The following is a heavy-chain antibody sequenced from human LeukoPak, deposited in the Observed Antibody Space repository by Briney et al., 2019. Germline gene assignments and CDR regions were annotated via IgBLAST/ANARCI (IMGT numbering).Heavy chain of an antibody. Sequence: SETLSLTCAVYGGSFSVYSWSWIRQPPGKGLEWIGEVNHSGSTNYNPSLKSRLTISVDTSKNQFSLKLSSVTAADTAVYYCARRASIRRNMDVWGKGTTVTISS. CDR1: GGSFSVYS. V-gene: IGHV4-34*01. CDR2: VNHSGST. J-gene: IGHJ6*03. CDR3: ARRASIRRNMDV. D-gene: IGHD1-1*01.